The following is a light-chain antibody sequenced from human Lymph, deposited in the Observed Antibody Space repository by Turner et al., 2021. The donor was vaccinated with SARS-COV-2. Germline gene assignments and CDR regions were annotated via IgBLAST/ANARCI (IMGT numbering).Light chain of an antibody. V-gene: IGKV3-11*01. Sequence: EIVWTQSPATLSLSPGERATLSCRASQSVSSYLAWYQQKPGQAPRLLIYDASNRATGIPARFSGSGSGTDFTLTISSLEPEDFAVYYCQQRSNWPSITFGQGTRLEIK. CDR3: QQRSNWPSIT. CDR1: QSVSSY. CDR2: DAS. J-gene: IGKJ5*01.